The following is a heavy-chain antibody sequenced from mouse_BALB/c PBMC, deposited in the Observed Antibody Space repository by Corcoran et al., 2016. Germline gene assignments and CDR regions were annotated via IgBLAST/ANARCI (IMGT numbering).Heavy chain of an antibody. CDR1: GYTFTDYN. Sequence: EVLLQQSVPEMVKPRASVKIPCKASGYTFTDYNMDWVKQSHGKSLEWIGDINPNNGGTIYNQKFKGKATLTVDKSSSTAYMELRSLTSEDTAVYYCARSNYFDYWGQGTTLTVSS. CDR3: ARSNYFDY. CDR2: INPNNGGT. V-gene: IGHV1-18*01. J-gene: IGHJ2*01.